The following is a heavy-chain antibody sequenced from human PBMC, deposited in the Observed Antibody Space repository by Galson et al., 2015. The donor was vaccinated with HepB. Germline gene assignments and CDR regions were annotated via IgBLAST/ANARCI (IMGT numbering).Heavy chain of an antibody. D-gene: IGHD5/OR15-5a*01. CDR1: GYRLTTYG. CDR3: ARDYVVSTKNYFDP. CDR2: ISPYNGDT. J-gene: IGHJ5*02. Sequence: SVKVSCKASGYRLTTYGLNWVRHVPGQGLEWMGWISPYNGDTKYAQKIQGRVTMTTDTSTSTAFMELRNLKSDDTAAYYCARDYVVSTKNYFDPWGQGTLVTVSS. V-gene: IGHV1-18*01.